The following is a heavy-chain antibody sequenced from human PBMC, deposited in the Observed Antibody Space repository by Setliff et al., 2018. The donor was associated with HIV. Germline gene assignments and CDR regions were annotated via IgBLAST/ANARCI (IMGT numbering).Heavy chain of an antibody. Sequence: PSETLSLTCTVSGGSISSSSYYWGWIRQPPGKGLEWIGYMHYSGSTNYNPSLKSRVTISVDTSKNQLSLKLSSVTAADAAVYYCARESYFYYFDYWGQGTLVTVSS. CDR2: MHYSGST. CDR1: GGSISSSSYY. J-gene: IGHJ4*02. D-gene: IGHD3-10*01. CDR3: ARESYFYYFDY. V-gene: IGHV4-61*05.